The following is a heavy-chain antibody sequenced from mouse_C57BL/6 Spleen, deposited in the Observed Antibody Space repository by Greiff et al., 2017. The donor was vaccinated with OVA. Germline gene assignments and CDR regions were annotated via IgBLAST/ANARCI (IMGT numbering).Heavy chain of an antibody. V-gene: IGHV1-50*01. CDR1: GYTFTSYW. J-gene: IGHJ2*01. Sequence: QVQLQQPGAELVKPGASVKLSCKASGYTFTSYWMQWVKQRPGQGLEWIGEIDPSDSYTNYNQKFKGKATLTVDTSSSTAYMQLSSLTSEDSAVYYCARQEGYFDYWGQGTTLTVSS. CDR2: IDPSDSYT. CDR3: ARQEGYFDY.